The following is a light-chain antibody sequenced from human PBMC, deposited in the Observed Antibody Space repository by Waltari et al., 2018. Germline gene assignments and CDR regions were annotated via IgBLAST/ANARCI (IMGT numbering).Light chain of an antibody. CDR1: RLRSYY. CDR3: SSRDSGAHRHV. Sequence: SSELTPAPAVSVALGQTVRTTCQGDRLRSYYATWYQQKAGQAPILVIYGQNNRPSGIPDRFSGSYSGRTASLTITGAQAEDEADYYCSSRDSGAHRHVFGTGTKVTVL. CDR2: GQN. V-gene: IGLV3-19*01. J-gene: IGLJ1*01.